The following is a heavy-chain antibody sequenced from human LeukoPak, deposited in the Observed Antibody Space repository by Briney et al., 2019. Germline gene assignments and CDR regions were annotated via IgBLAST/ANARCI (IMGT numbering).Heavy chain of an antibody. V-gene: IGHV4-61*01. J-gene: IGHJ4*02. CDR1: GGSVSSGTYY. D-gene: IGHD5-18*01. CDR2: MYYSGSS. Sequence: SETLSLTCTVSGGSVSSGTYYWSWIRQPPGTGLEWIGYMYYSGSSNYNPSLKSRVTISVDTSKNQFSLKLSSVTAADTAVYYCARGSTYTAIDFWGQGTLVTVSS. CDR3: ARGSTYTAIDF.